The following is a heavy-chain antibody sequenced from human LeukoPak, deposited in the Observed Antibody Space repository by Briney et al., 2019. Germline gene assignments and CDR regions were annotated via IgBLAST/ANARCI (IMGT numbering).Heavy chain of an antibody. D-gene: IGHD6-19*01. CDR2: AWHDGSAE. J-gene: IGHJ4*02. CDR3: AKDSRGGWSGYFDY. CDR1: GFTFGNYG. V-gene: IGHV3-33*06. Sequence: PGGSLRLSCAASGFTFGNYGFYWVRQAPGKGLEWVAVAWHDGSAEFHADSVRGRFSISRDDSKNTVYLQMDSLRADDTGVYYCAKDSRGGWSGYFDYWGQGTLVTVSS.